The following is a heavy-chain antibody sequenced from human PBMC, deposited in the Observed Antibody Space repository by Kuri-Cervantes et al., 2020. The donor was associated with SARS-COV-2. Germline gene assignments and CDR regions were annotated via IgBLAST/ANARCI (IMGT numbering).Heavy chain of an antibody. CDR1: GFTFSNAW. D-gene: IGHD3-9*01. J-gene: IGHJ4*02. CDR3: ARDWLRGGFDY. Sequence: GESLKISCAASGFTFSNAWMNWVRQAPGKGLEWVGRIKSKTDGGTTDHAAPVKGRFTISRDDSKNTLYLQMNSLKTEDTAVYYCARDWLRGGFDYWGQGTLVTVSS. V-gene: IGHV3-15*07. CDR2: IKSKTDGGTT.